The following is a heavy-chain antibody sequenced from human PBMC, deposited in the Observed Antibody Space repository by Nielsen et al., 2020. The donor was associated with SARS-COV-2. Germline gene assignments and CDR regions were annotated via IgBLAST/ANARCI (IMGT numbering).Heavy chain of an antibody. CDR2: ISSSSSTI. J-gene: IGHJ5*02. V-gene: IGHV3-48*02. CDR3: ARDFNPWELLGDWFDP. CDR1: GFTFSSYS. D-gene: IGHD1-26*01. Sequence: GGSLRLSCAASGFTFSSYSMNWVRQAPGKGLEWVSYISSSSSTIYYADSVKGRFTISRDNAKNSLYLQMNSLRDEDTAVYYCARDFNPWELLGDWFDPWGQGTLVTVSS.